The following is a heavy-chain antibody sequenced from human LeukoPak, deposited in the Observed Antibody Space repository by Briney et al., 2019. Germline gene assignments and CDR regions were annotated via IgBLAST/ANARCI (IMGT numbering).Heavy chain of an antibody. J-gene: IGHJ4*02. Sequence: PSETLSLTCTVSGGSISSSSYYWGWIRQPPGKGLEWIGSIYYSGSTYYNPSLKSRVTISVDTSKSQFSLKLSSVTAADTAVYYCARRKVRGVGLDYWGQGTLVTVSS. CDR3: ARRKVRGVGLDY. CDR2: IYYSGST. D-gene: IGHD3-10*01. CDR1: GGSISSSSYY. V-gene: IGHV4-39*01.